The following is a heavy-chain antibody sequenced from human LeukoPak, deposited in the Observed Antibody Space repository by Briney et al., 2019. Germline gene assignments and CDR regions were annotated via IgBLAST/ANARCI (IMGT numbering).Heavy chain of an antibody. CDR3: TRPILGYCSGGSCYESPGFDY. D-gene: IGHD2-15*01. CDR1: GFTFSGSA. J-gene: IGHJ4*02. V-gene: IGHV3-73*01. CDR2: IRSKANSCAT. Sequence: GGFLRLSCAASGFTFSGSAMHWVRQASGKGREWVGRIRSKANSCATAYAASVKGRFTISRDDSKNTAYLQMNSLKTEDTAVYYCTRPILGYCSGGSCYESPGFDYWGQGTLVTVSS.